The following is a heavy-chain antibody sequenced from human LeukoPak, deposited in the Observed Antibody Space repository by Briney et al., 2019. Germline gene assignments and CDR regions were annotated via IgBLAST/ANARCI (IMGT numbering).Heavy chain of an antibody. J-gene: IGHJ4*02. CDR3: TASYYDILTGYQDY. CDR2: IKSKTDGGTT. Sequence: WVRQAPGKGLEWVGRIKSKTDGGTTDYAAPVKGRFTISRDDSKNTLYLQMNSLKTEDTAVYYCTASYYDILTGYQDYWGQGTLVTVSS. D-gene: IGHD3-9*01. V-gene: IGHV3-15*01.